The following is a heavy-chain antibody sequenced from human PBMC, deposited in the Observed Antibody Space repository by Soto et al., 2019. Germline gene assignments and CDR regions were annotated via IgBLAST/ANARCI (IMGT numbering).Heavy chain of an antibody. Sequence: QVQLVQSGAEVKKPGASVKVSCKASGYTFTSYYMHWVRQAPGQGLEWMGIINPSGGSTSYAQKFQGGVTMSRDTSTSTVYMEVSSLRSEDTAVYYCARGAAAREYYYYYYYMDVWGKGTTVTVSS. CDR2: INPSGGST. CDR3: ARGAAAREYYYYYYYMDV. J-gene: IGHJ6*03. CDR1: GYTFTSYY. V-gene: IGHV1-46*03. D-gene: IGHD6-6*01.